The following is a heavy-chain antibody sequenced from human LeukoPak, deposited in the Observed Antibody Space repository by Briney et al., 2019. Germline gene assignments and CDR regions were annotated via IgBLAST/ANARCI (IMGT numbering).Heavy chain of an antibody. CDR3: AGRSCTNGVCPFDY. Sequence: GGSLRLSCAASGFTFGDTWMNWVRQVPGQGLEWVANIKQDGSEKFYVASVKGRFTISRDNAQNSLYLQMNGLGGEDTAVYFCAGRSCTNGVCPFDYWGQGILVTDSS. D-gene: IGHD2-8*01. V-gene: IGHV3-7*01. J-gene: IGHJ4*02. CDR2: IKQDGSEK. CDR1: GFTFGDTW.